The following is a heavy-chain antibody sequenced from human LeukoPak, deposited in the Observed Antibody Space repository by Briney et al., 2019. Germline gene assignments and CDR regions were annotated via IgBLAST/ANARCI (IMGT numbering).Heavy chain of an antibody. CDR1: GFTFSSYA. V-gene: IGHV3-23*01. D-gene: IGHD2-2*01. CDR2: IIGGAGGT. CDR3: AHGSMYQLDY. Sequence: GGSLRHSCAASGFTFSSYAMSWVRQAPGKGLEWVSGIIGGAGGTYYADSVKGRFTISRDNAKNTLYLQMNSLRAEDTAVYYCAHGSMYQLDYWGQGTLVTVSS. J-gene: IGHJ4*02.